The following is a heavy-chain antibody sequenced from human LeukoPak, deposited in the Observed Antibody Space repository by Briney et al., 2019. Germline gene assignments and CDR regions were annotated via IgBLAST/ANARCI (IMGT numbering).Heavy chain of an antibody. CDR2: IKQDGSEK. J-gene: IGHJ4*02. Sequence: GGSLRLSCAASGFTFSSYWMSWVRQAPGKGLEWVANIKQDGSEKYYVDSVKGRFTISRDNAKNSLYLQMNSLRAEDTAVYYCARLRYSGSYGLDYWGQGTLGTVSS. D-gene: IGHD1-26*01. CDR1: GFTFSSYW. CDR3: ARLRYSGSYGLDY. V-gene: IGHV3-7*01.